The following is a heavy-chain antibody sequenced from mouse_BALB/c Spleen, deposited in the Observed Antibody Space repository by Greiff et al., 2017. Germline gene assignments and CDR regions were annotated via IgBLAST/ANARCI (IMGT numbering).Heavy chain of an antibody. J-gene: IGHJ2*01. CDR1: GYTFSSYW. Sequence: VQLQQSGAELMKPGASVKISCKATGYTFSSYWIEWVKQRPGHGLEWIGEILPGSGSTNYNEKFKGKATFTADTSSNTAYMQLSSLTSEDSAVYYCARRLAGRDYYFDYWGQGTTLTVSS. V-gene: IGHV1-9*01. CDR3: ARRLAGRDYYFDY. D-gene: IGHD4-1*01. CDR2: ILPGSGST.